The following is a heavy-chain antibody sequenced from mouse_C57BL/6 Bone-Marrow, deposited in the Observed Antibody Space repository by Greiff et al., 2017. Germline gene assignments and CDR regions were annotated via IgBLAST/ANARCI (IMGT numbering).Heavy chain of an antibody. J-gene: IGHJ4*01. V-gene: IGHV1-64*01. CDR2: IHPNSGST. Sequence: QVQLQQPGAELVKPGASVKLSCKASGYTFTSYWMHWVKQRPGQGLEWIGMIHPNSGSTNYNEKFKSKATLTVDKSSSTAYMQLSSLTSGDSAVYYCAEIYYGNLYYAMDYWGQGTSVTVSS. D-gene: IGHD2-1*01. CDR1: GYTFTSYW. CDR3: AEIYYGNLYYAMDY.